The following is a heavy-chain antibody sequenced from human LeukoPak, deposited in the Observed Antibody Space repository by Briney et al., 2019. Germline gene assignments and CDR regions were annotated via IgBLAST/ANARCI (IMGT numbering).Heavy chain of an antibody. CDR1: GFTFSSYL. CDR2: ISSSGTYI. Sequence: GGSLRLSCAASGFTFSSYLMNWVRQAPGKGLEWVSSISSSGTYIYYADSVKGRFTISRDNAKNSLFLQMNSLRAEDTAVYYCARAPYYYDGSGKIFLPNFDYWGQGTLVTVSS. D-gene: IGHD3-22*01. V-gene: IGHV3-21*01. J-gene: IGHJ4*02. CDR3: ARAPYYYDGSGKIFLPNFDY.